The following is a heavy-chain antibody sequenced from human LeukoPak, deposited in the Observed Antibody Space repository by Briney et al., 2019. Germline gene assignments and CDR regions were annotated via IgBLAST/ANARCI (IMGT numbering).Heavy chain of an antibody. V-gene: IGHV3-15*01. D-gene: IGHD3-10*01. Sequence: GGSLRLSCAASGFTFSNAWMSWVRQAPGKGLEWVGRIKSKTDGGTTDYAAPVKGRFTISRDDSKNTLYLQMNSLKTEDTAVYYCTTGTIDWDYYDAFDIWGQGTMVTVSS. CDR1: GFTFSNAW. J-gene: IGHJ3*02. CDR3: TTGTIDWDYYDAFDI. CDR2: IKSKTDGGTT.